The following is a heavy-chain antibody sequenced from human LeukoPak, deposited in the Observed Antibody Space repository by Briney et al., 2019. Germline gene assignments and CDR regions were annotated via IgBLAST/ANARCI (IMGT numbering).Heavy chain of an antibody. V-gene: IGHV3-33*01. CDR2: IWYDGSNK. CDR3: ARERDTVIDFDY. J-gene: IGHJ4*02. D-gene: IGHD4-17*01. CDR1: GFTFSSYG. Sequence: GGSLRLSCAASGFTFSSYGMHWVRQAPGKGLEWVAVIWYDGSNKYYADSVKGRFTISRDNSKNTLYLQMNSLRAEGTAVYYCARERDTVIDFDYWGQGTLVTVSS.